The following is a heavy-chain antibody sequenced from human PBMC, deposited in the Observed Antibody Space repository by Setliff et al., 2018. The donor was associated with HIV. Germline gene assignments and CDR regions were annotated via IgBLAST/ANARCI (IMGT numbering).Heavy chain of an antibody. Sequence: SETLSLTCAVSNASISNYHWSWIRQTPGKGLEWIGSIYTSGTTNYNPSLEGRITTSVDLSKNHFSLNLHSVTAADTAVYYCAIGDEYPGVFQSWGQGKVVTVSS. CDR1: NASISNYH. V-gene: IGHV4-4*09. D-gene: IGHD2-2*01. CDR2: IYTSGTT. CDR3: AIGDEYPGVFQS. J-gene: IGHJ5*02.